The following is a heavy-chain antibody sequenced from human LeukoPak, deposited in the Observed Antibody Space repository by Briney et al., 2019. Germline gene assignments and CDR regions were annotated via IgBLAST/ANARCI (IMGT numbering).Heavy chain of an antibody. CDR2: ISYDGSNK. J-gene: IGHJ6*03. Sequence: GGSLRLSCAASGFTFSSYGMHWVRQAPGKGLEWVAVISYDGSNKYYADSVKGRFTISRDNSKNTLYLQMNSLRAEVTAVYYCAKNGLAGTRIVFSTDYYYYYMDVWGKGTTVTVSS. D-gene: IGHD6-19*01. CDR3: AKNGLAGTRIVFSTDYYYYYMDV. CDR1: GFTFSSYG. V-gene: IGHV3-30*18.